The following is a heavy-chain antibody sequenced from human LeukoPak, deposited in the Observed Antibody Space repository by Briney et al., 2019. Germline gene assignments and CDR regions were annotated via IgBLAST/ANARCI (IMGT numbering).Heavy chain of an antibody. V-gene: IGHV4-59*11. CDR3: ARDRISINALDM. CDR1: GVSISGHY. D-gene: IGHD1-14*01. CDR2: ISHIGST. Sequence: SETLSLTCTVSGVSISGHYLTWLRQPPGKGLEWIGYISHIGSTNYNPSLKSRVTISVDTSKNQFSLKLTSVTAADTAVYYCARDRISINALDMWGQGTMVTVSS. J-gene: IGHJ3*02.